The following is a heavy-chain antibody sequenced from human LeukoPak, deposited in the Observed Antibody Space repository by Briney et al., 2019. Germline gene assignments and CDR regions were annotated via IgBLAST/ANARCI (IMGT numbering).Heavy chain of an antibody. Sequence: ASVKVSCKASGGTFSSYAISWVRQAPGQGLEWMGWISAYNGNTNYAQKLQGRVTMTTDTSTSTAYMELRSLRSDDTAVYYCARASPHSSSSNWFDPWGQGTLVTVSS. J-gene: IGHJ5*02. CDR3: ARASPHSSSSNWFDP. CDR2: ISAYNGNT. V-gene: IGHV1-18*01. D-gene: IGHD6-6*01. CDR1: GGTFSSYA.